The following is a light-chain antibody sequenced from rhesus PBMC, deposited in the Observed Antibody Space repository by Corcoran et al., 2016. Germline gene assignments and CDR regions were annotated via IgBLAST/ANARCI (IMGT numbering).Light chain of an antibody. CDR1: QSVSSR. Sequence: MTQSPATLSLSPGERATLSCRASQSVSSRLAWYQQTPGKAPNRLIYKAASLQGGVPSRFSGSGSGTDFTLTISSLQSEDFATYYCQQYSSSPWTFGQGTKVEIK. J-gene: IGKJ1*01. CDR3: QQYSSSPWT. V-gene: IGKV1-22*01. CDR2: KAA.